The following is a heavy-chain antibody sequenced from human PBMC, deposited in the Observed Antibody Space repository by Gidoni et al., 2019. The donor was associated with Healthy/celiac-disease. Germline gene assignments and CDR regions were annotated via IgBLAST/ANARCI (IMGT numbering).Heavy chain of an antibody. J-gene: IGHJ4*02. V-gene: IGHV3-9*01. CDR1: GFTFDDYA. D-gene: IGHD6-6*01. CDR3: AKDREYSSSSAHYFDY. CDR2: ISWNSGSI. Sequence: EVQLVESGGGLVQPGRSLRLSCAASGFTFDDYAMHWVRQAPGKGLEWVSGISWNSGSIGYADSVKGRFTISRDNAKNSLYLQMNSLRAEDTALYYCAKDREYSSSSAHYFDYWGQGTLVTVSS.